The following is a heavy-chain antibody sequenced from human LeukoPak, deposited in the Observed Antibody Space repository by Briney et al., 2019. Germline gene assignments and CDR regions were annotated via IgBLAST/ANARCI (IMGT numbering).Heavy chain of an antibody. CDR3: AKDLSWELHHPIFDY. CDR2: ISWNSGSI. Sequence: PGRSLRLSCAASGFTFDDYGMHWVRQVSGKGLEWVSGISWNSGSIDYADSVKGRFTISRDNAKNSLYLQMNSLRAEDTALYYCAKDLSWELHHPIFDYWGQGTLVTVSS. V-gene: IGHV3-9*01. CDR1: GFTFDDYG. J-gene: IGHJ4*02. D-gene: IGHD1-26*01.